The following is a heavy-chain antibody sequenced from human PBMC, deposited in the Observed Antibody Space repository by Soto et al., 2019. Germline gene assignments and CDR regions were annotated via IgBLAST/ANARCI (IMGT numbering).Heavy chain of an antibody. Sequence: PSETLSLSCTVSGGSISSGGYSGSWIRQQPGKGLEWIGYIYHSGSTYYNPSLKSRVTISVDRSKNQFSLKLSSVTAADTAVYYCARVPDRWGQGTLVTVSS. CDR3: ARVPDR. CDR2: IYHSGST. J-gene: IGHJ5*02. CDR1: GGSISSGGYS. V-gene: IGHV4-30-2*01. D-gene: IGHD2-2*01.